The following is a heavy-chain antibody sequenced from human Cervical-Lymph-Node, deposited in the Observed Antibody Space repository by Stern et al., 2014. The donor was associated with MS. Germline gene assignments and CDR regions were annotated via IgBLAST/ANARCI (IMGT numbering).Heavy chain of an antibody. J-gene: IGHJ2*01. CDR3: AHTYNQLNFWYFDL. V-gene: IGHV2-5*02. CDR1: GFALTTSGVG. CDR2: VYLDDDS. D-gene: IGHD5-24*01. Sequence: QVTLKESGPTLVKPTQTLTLTCTFSGFALTTSGVGVGWIRQPPGKALEWLGLVYLDDDSRYSPSLKSRLTITQDISKNQVVLTMTNMDPVDTATYYCAHTYNQLNFWYFDLWGRGTLVTVSS.